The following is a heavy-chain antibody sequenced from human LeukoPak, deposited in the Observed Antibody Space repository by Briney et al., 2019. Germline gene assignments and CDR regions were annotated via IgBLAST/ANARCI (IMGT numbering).Heavy chain of an antibody. CDR3: ARGPRGYYYMDV. V-gene: IGHV3-53*01. CDR2: IYSGGST. J-gene: IGHJ6*03. CDR1: GFTVSSNY. Sequence: GGSLRLSCAASGFTVSSNYMSWVRQAPGKGLEWVSVIYSGGSTYYADSVKGRFTISRDNSKNMLYLQMNSLRAEDTAVYFCARGPRGYYYMDVWGKGTTVTISS.